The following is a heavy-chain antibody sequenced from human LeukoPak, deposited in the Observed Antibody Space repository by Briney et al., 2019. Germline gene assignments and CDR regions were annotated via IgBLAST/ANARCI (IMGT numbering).Heavy chain of an antibody. V-gene: IGHV3-15*01. J-gene: IGHJ4*02. CDR3: TTEEPHCSGGSCYLKDY. CDR2: IKSKTDGGTT. Sequence: GGSLRLSCAASGFTFSNAWMSWVRQAPGKGLEWVGRIKSKTDGGTTDYTAPVKGRFTISRDDSKNTLYLQMNSLKTEDTAVYYCTTEEPHCSGGSCYLKDYWGQGTLVTVSS. D-gene: IGHD2-15*01. CDR1: GFTFSNAW.